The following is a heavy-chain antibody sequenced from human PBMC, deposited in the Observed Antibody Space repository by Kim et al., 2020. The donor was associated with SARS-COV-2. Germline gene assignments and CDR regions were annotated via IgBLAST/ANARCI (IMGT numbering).Heavy chain of an antibody. J-gene: IGHJ4*02. CDR2: ISYDGSNK. CDR3: AKDGGGYFDY. V-gene: IGHV3-30*18. Sequence: GGSLRLSCAASGFTFSNYDMHWVRQAPGKGLEWVAVISYDGSNKYYTDSVKGRFTISRDNSKNTLYLQMDSLRAEDTAVYYCAKDGGGYFDYWGQGSLVTVSS. D-gene: IGHD1-26*01. CDR1: GFTFSNYD.